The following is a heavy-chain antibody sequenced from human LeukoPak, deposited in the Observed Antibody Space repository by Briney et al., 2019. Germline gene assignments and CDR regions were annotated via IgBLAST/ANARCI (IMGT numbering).Heavy chain of an antibody. D-gene: IGHD2-21*02. CDR2: ISAYTGNT. Sequence: ASVKVSCKASGYNFTSYGISWVRQAPGQGLEWMGWISAYTGNTNYAQSLQGRVTMTTDTSTSTAYMEVRSLRSDDTAVYYCARFKSSGAWDFDYWGQGTLVTVSS. CDR1: GYNFTSYG. CDR3: ARFKSSGAWDFDY. J-gene: IGHJ4*02. V-gene: IGHV1-18*01.